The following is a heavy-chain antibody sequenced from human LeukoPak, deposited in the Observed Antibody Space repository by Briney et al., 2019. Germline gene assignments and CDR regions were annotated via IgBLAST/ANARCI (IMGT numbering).Heavy chain of an antibody. V-gene: IGHV4-38-2*02. CDR1: GYSISSGRF. J-gene: IGHJ3*02. Sequence: SETLSLTCSVSGYSISSGRFWGWIRRPPGKGLEWLGSIYNTGTTYLSPSLKNRLTISVDTSRNQFSLKLTSMTAADTAMYYCAKASSVAARGPFDIWGLGTVVTVSP. CDR3: AKASSVAARGPFDI. CDR2: IYNTGTT. D-gene: IGHD6-6*01.